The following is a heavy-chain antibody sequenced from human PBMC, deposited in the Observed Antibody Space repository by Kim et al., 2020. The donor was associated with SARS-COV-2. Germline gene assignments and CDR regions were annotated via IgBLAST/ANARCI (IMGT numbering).Heavy chain of an antibody. CDR1: GFTFSSYD. V-gene: IGHV3-13*01. D-gene: IGHD4-17*01. Sequence: GGSLRLSCAASGFTFSSYDMHWVRQATGKGLEWVSAIGTAGDTYYPGSVKGRFTISRENAKNSLYLQMNSLRAGDTAVYYCARGYGDYPMSYWYFDLWGRGTLVTVSS. CDR3: ARGYGDYPMSYWYFDL. J-gene: IGHJ2*01. CDR2: IGTAGDT.